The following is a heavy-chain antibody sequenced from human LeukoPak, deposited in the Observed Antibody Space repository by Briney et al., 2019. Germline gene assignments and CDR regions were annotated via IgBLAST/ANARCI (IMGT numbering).Heavy chain of an antibody. J-gene: IGHJ4*02. CDR2: IRSKANSYAT. CDR3: TRLLAEGS. Sequence: GSLRLPCAASGFSFSDSSMDWGRQASRKGLEWVGRIRSKANSYATTHAASVKGRFTISRDDSTNTVYLQMNSLKAEDTAVYYCTRLLAEGSWGQGTLVTVSS. V-gene: IGHV3-73*01. CDR1: GFSFSDSS.